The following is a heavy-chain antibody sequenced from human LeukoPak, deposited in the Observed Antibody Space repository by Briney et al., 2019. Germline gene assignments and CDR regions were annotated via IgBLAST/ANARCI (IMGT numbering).Heavy chain of an antibody. J-gene: IGHJ4*02. CDR1: GYTLTELS. Sequence: ASVKVSCKVSGYTLTELSMHWVRQAPGKGLEWMGGFDPEDGETIYAQKFQGRVTMTEDTSTDTAYMEVSSLRSEDTAVYYCARDVASSGYYWDWGQGTLVTVSS. CDR2: FDPEDGET. D-gene: IGHD3-22*01. CDR3: ARDVASSGYYWD. V-gene: IGHV1-24*01.